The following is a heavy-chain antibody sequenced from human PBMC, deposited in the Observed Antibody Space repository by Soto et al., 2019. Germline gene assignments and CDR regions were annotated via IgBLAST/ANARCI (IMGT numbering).Heavy chain of an antibody. CDR1: GYTFTTYG. J-gene: IGHJ4*02. Sequence: ASVKVSCKASGYTFTTYGIHWVRQAPGQGLEWMGWINAGNGDTKYSQKFQGRVTITRDKSASTAYMELSSLRSEDTAVYYCARDLGVVVIDYWGQAALVTVSS. V-gene: IGHV1-3*01. CDR3: ARDLGVVVIDY. D-gene: IGHD3-22*01. CDR2: INAGNGDT.